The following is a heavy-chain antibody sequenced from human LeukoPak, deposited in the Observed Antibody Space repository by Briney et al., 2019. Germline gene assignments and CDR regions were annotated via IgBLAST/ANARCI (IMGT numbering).Heavy chain of an antibody. D-gene: IGHD6-25*01. Sequence: SETLSLTCTVSGASISSSSYYWGWIRQPPGKGLEWIGSIYYSGSTYYNPSLKSRLTISVDTSKNQLSLRLRSVTAADTAVYYCARLYQGKRPPDYWGQGTLVTVSS. J-gene: IGHJ4*02. CDR2: IYYSGST. V-gene: IGHV4-39*01. CDR1: GASISSSSYY. CDR3: ARLYQGKRPPDY.